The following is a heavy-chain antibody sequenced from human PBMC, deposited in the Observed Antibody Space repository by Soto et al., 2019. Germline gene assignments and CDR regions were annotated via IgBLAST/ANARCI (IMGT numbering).Heavy chain of an antibody. J-gene: IGHJ4*02. CDR2: VNPSSGSV. CDR3: AKVRGGSFPYYFDD. Sequence: ASVKVSCKASGYSFTNHYIHWVRQAPGQGLEWVGLVNPSSGSVTYAQKVQGRVTMTRDTSTTTVYMQLSSLTSDDTAVYFCAKVRGGSFPYYFDDWGQGTLVTAPQ. D-gene: IGHD2-15*01. CDR1: GYSFTNHY. V-gene: IGHV1-46*01.